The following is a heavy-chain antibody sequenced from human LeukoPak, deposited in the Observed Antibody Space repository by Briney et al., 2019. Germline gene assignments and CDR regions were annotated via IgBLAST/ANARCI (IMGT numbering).Heavy chain of an antibody. J-gene: IGHJ6*04. CDR3: ARDQGYSGYPGNYYYYGMDV. V-gene: IGHV3-48*03. CDR1: GFTFSSYE. D-gene: IGHD5-12*01. CDR2: IGSSGSTI. Sequence: GGSLRLSCAASGFTFSSYEMNWVRQAPGKGLEWVSYIGSSGSTIYYADSVKGRFTISRDNAKNSLYLQMNSLRAEDTAVYYCARDQGYSGYPGNYYYYGMDVWGKGTTVTVSS.